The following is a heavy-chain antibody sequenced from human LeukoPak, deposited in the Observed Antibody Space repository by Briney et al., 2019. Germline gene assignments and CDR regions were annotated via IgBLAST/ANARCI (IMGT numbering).Heavy chain of an antibody. Sequence: PGGSLRLSCAGSGFPFSSYEMNWLRQAPGKGLEWVSHIDSSGITIYYGDSVKGRFAISRDNAKNSIYLQMDSLRVEDTAIYYCARDRGYYDSTPSGYWGQGTLVTVSS. V-gene: IGHV3-48*03. J-gene: IGHJ4*02. CDR1: GFPFSSYE. D-gene: IGHD3-22*01. CDR2: IDSSGITI. CDR3: ARDRGYYDSTPSGY.